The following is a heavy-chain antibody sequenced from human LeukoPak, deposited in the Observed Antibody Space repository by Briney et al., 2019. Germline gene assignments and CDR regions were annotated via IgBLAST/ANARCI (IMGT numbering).Heavy chain of an antibody. CDR3: ASSYSSSGFDY. J-gene: IGHJ4*02. CDR1: GGSISSYY. V-gene: IGHV4-59*01. CDR2: IYYSGST. D-gene: IGHD6-6*01. Sequence: SETLSLTCTVSGGSISSYYWSWLRQPPGKGLEWIGYIYYSGSTNYNPSLKSRVTISVDTSKNQFSLKLSSVTAADTAVYYCASSYSSSGFDYWGQGTLVTVSS.